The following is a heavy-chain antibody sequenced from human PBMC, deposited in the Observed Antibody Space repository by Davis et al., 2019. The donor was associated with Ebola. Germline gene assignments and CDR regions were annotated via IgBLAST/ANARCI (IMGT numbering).Heavy chain of an antibody. CDR2: INSDGNKI. CDR1: GFSFSSYW. J-gene: IGHJ4*02. D-gene: IGHD1-26*01. CDR3: ARVPSGNYWRYFDH. Sequence: PGGSLRLSCVGPGFSFSSYWMHWVRQAPGKGLVWVARINSDGNKIAYADSVKGRFTTSRDNAKNTLYLQMNSLRAEDTAVYYCARVPSGNYWRYFDHWGQGTLVTVSS. V-gene: IGHV3-74*01.